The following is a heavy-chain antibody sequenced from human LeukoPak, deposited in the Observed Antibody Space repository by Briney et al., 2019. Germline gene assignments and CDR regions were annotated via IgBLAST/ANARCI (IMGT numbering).Heavy chain of an antibody. D-gene: IGHD3-3*01. J-gene: IGHJ6*02. Sequence: ASVKVSCKASGYTFTGYYMHWVRQAPGQGLEWMGSINPNSGGTNYAQKFQGRVTMTRETSISTAYMELSRLRSDDTAVYYCARGSFWSGYYRSYYGMDVWGQGTTVTVSS. CDR3: ARGSFWSGYYRSYYGMDV. V-gene: IGHV1-2*02. CDR2: INPNSGGT. CDR1: GYTFTGYY.